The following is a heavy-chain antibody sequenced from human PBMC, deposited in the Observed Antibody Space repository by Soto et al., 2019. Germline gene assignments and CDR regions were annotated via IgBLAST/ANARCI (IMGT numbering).Heavy chain of an antibody. D-gene: IGHD5-18*01. CDR3: TRSYGYTFGGSLDN. J-gene: IGHJ4*02. Sequence: QVQLVQSGPEVKKPGSSVKVSCKASGDTFNSYVITWVRQAPGQGLEWLGGIITAFGTTSYVQNFQDRLTITADEAATTAHMALSSLTSDDTAMYYCTRSYGYTFGGSLDNWGQGTLVTVSS. V-gene: IGHV1-69*01. CDR1: GDTFNSYV. CDR2: IITAFGTT.